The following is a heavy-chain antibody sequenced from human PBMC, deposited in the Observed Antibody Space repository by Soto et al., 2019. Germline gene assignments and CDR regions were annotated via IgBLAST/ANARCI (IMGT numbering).Heavy chain of an antibody. CDR1: GGSISSSGYY. CDR3: VRGGRYYMQETYYFDY. D-gene: IGHD3-10*01. V-gene: IGHV4-39*01. CDR2: IYYSGDT. Sequence: QLQLQESGPGLVKPSETLSLTCTVSGGSISSSGYYWGWIRQPPGKGLEWIGGIYYSGDTYFYPSLRSRVTISVDTSKNQSSLKLSSVTAADTAMYYCVRGGRYYMQETYYFDYWGQGTLVTVSS. J-gene: IGHJ4*02.